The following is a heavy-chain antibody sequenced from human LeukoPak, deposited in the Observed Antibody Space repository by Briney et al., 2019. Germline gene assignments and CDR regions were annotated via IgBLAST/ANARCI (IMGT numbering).Heavy chain of an antibody. J-gene: IGHJ4*02. CDR1: GYTFXXYS. V-gene: IGHV1-46*01. CDR3: ARDQEGFDY. Sequence: SXXAXGYTFXXYSMHXVRQAPGQGLEWMGMIYPRDGSTSYAQKFQGRVTVTRDTSTSTVHKELSGLRSEDTAVYYCARDQEGFDYWGQGTLVTVSS. CDR2: IYPRDGST.